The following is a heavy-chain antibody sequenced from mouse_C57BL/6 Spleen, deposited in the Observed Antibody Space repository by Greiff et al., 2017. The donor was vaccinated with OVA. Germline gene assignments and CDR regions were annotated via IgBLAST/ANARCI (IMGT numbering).Heavy chain of an antibody. CDR3: ARGYDYDEEFAY. D-gene: IGHD2-4*01. CDR2: ISSGGSYT. CDR1: GFTFSSYG. J-gene: IGHJ3*01. V-gene: IGHV5-6*01. Sequence: EVKLVESGGDLVKPGGSLKLSCAASGFTFSSYGMSWVRQTPDKRLEWVATISSGGSYTYYPDSVKGRFTISRDNAKNTLYLQMSSLKSEDTAMYYCARGYDYDEEFAYWGQGTLVTVSA.